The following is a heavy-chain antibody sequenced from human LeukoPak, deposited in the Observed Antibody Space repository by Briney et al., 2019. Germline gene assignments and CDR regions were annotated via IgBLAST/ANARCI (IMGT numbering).Heavy chain of an antibody. CDR3: AKGFEQWLVLGFDI. J-gene: IGHJ3*02. CDR1: GYTLTEVS. CDR2: FDPEDGEA. V-gene: IGHV1-24*01. D-gene: IGHD6-19*01. Sequence: ASVKVSCKVSGYTLTEVSMHWVRQAPGKGLEWMGGFDPEDGEAMYAQNFQGRLTMTEDTSTDTVYMELNSLRSEDTAVYYCAKGFEQWLVLGFDIWGQGTMVTVSS.